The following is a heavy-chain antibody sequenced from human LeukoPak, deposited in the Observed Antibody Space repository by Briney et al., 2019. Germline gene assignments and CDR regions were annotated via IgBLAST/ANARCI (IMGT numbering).Heavy chain of an antibody. CDR2: IYPGDSDT. D-gene: IGHD3-22*01. Sequence: GESLKISCKASGYSFISYWIGWVRQMPGKGLEWMGIIYPGDSDTRYSPSFQGQVTISVDKSFSTAYLQLSSLKASDTAMHYCARAYYVDSSGYFPFDNWGQGTLVTVSS. CDR1: GYSFISYW. CDR3: ARAYYVDSSGYFPFDN. V-gene: IGHV5-51*01. J-gene: IGHJ4*02.